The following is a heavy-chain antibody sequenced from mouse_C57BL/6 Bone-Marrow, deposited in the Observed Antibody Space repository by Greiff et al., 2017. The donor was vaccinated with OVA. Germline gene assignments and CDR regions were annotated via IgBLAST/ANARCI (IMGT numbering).Heavy chain of an antibody. CDR1: GYTFTSYW. Sequence: VQLQQSGAELVKPGASVKLSCKASGYTFTSYWMHWVKQRPGQGLEWIGMIHPNSGSTNYNEKFKSKATLTVDKSSSTAYMQLSSLTSEDSAVYYCARWGLDYFDYWGQGTTLTVSS. J-gene: IGHJ2*01. CDR2: IHPNSGST. D-gene: IGHD3-3*01. CDR3: ARWGLDYFDY. V-gene: IGHV1-64*01.